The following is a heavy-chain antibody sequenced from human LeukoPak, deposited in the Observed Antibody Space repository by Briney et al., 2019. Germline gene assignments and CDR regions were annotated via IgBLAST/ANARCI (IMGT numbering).Heavy chain of an antibody. CDR3: AKDGVAAADPTEDD. Sequence: GGSLRLSCAASGFTFSTYVMSTVPQAPGPGLESVSAISVGGGNTNYATSVKGRFTVPGDNSKNTLYLQMTSMRAEETAVYYCAKDGVAAADPTEDDWGQGTLVTVSS. D-gene: IGHD6-13*01. CDR1: GFTFSTYV. CDR2: ISVGGGNT. V-gene: IGHV3-23*01. J-gene: IGHJ4*02.